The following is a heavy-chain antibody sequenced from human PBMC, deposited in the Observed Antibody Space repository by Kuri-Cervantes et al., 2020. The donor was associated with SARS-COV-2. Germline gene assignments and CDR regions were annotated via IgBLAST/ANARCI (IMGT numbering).Heavy chain of an antibody. CDR1: GGSFSGYY. V-gene: IGHV4-34*01. J-gene: IGHJ4*02. D-gene: IGHD1-26*01. CDR3: ARGIDVGGRSFDY. CDR2: INHSRST. Sequence: SETLSLTCAVYGGSFSGYYWSWIRQPPGKGLEWIGEINHSRSTNYNPSLKSRVTISVDKSKNQFSLKLSSVTAADTAVYYCARGIDVGGRSFDYWGQGTLVTVSS.